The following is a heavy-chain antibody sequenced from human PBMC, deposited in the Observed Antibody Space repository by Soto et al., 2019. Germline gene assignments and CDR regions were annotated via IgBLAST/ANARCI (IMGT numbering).Heavy chain of an antibody. CDR2: ISTSGSYV. CDR1: GFTFNTYS. D-gene: IGHD3-10*01. J-gene: IGHJ2*01. CDR3: ARGNYGSGSNQYWYFDL. V-gene: IGHV3-21*01. Sequence: EVQLVESGGGLVKPGGSLRLSCAASGFTFNTYSMNWVRQAPGKGLEWVSSISTSGSYVHYGDSVKGRFTISRDNAKNSLYLQMNNLRAEDTAVYYCARGNYGSGSNQYWYFDLWGRGTLVSVSS.